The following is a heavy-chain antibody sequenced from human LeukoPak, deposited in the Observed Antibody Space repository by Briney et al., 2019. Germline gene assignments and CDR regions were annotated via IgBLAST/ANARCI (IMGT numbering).Heavy chain of an antibody. CDR1: GFTFSSYS. V-gene: IGHV3-21*01. CDR3: ARDTPYSSSWFLRGAFDI. Sequence: GGSLRLSCAASGFTFSSYSMNWVRQAPGKGLEWVSSISSSSSYIYYADSVKGRFTISRDNAKNSLYLQMNSLRAEDTAVYYCARDTPYSSSWFLRGAFDIWGQGTMVTVSS. J-gene: IGHJ3*02. D-gene: IGHD6-13*01. CDR2: ISSSSSYI.